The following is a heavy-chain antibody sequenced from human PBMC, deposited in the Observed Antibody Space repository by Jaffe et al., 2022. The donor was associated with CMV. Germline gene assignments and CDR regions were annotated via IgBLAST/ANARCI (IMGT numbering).Heavy chain of an antibody. Sequence: QLQLQESGPGLVKPSETLSLTCTVSGGSISSSSYYWGWIRQPPGKGLEWIGSIYYSGSTYYNPSLKSRVTISVDTSKNQFSLKLSSVTAADTAVYYCARRGPSGSRSPDYWGQGTLVTVSS. V-gene: IGHV4-39*01. J-gene: IGHJ4*02. CDR2: IYYSGST. D-gene: IGHD1-26*01. CDR3: ARRGPSGSRSPDY. CDR1: GGSISSSSYY.